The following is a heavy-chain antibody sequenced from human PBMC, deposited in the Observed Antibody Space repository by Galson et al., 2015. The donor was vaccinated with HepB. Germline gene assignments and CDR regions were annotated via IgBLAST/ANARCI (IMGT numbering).Heavy chain of an antibody. Sequence: SLRLSCAASGFTFSNYKMSWVRQAPGKGLEWVANIKQDGSDKYYVDSVKGRFTISRDNAKNSLYLQMNSLRAEDTAVYYCASGRRDGYRYFDYWGQGTLVTVSS. D-gene: IGHD5-24*01. CDR1: GFTFSNYK. V-gene: IGHV3-7*01. CDR3: ASGRRDGYRYFDY. J-gene: IGHJ4*02. CDR2: IKQDGSDK.